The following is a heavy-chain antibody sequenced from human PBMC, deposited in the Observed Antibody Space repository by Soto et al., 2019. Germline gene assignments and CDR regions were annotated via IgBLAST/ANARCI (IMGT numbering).Heavy chain of an antibody. CDR3: ARVPYDFWSGYDGYYFDY. Sequence: SETLSLTCTVSGDSIISTRNYLSGIRHLPGKGLEWIGYIYYSGSTYYNPSLKSRVTISVDTSKNQFSLKLSSVTAADTAVYYCARVPYDFWSGYDGYYFDYWGQGTLVTVSS. D-gene: IGHD3-3*01. CDR1: GDSIISTRNY. J-gene: IGHJ4*02. V-gene: IGHV4-31*03. CDR2: IYYSGST.